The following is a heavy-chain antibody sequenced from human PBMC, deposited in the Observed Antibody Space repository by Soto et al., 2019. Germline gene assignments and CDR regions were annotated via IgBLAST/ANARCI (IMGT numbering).Heavy chain of an antibody. CDR1: GASIGTNNW. CDR2: VYHSGTT. Sequence: SETLSLTCAVSGASIGTNNWWSWVRQPPGKGLEWIGEVYHSGTTNCNPSLKSRVTISIDKSKNQFSLTLTSMTAADTALYYCAVPGRGDFDYWSQGTMVTVSS. V-gene: IGHV4-4*02. J-gene: IGHJ4*02. CDR3: AVPGRGDFDY. D-gene: IGHD5-12*01.